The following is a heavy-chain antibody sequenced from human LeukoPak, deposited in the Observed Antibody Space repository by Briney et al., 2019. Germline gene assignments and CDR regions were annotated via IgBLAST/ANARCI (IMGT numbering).Heavy chain of an antibody. CDR2: ISGSGGST. D-gene: IGHD1-26*01. Sequence: PGGSLRLSCAASGFTFSSYAMSWVRQAPGKGLEWVSAISGSGGSTYYADSVKGRFTISRDNSKNTLYLQMNSLRAEDTEVYYCAQATTAQCELLWSYFDYWGQGTLATVSS. CDR1: GFTFSSYA. CDR3: AQATTAQCELLWSYFDY. V-gene: IGHV3-23*01. J-gene: IGHJ4*02.